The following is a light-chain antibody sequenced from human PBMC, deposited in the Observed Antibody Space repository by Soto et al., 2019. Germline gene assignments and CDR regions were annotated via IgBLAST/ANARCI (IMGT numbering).Light chain of an antibody. CDR2: DAS. Sequence: EIVLTQSPATLSLSPGERATLSCTASQSVSRYLAWYQQKLGQAPRLLIYDASNRATGIPARFSGSGSGTDFTLTISSLEPEDFAVYYCQQRSNWPPLYTFGQGTKLEIK. CDR3: QQRSNWPPLYT. V-gene: IGKV3-11*01. J-gene: IGKJ2*01. CDR1: QSVSRY.